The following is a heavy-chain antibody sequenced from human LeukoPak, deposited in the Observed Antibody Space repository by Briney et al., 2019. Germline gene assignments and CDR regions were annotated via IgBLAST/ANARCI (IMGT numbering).Heavy chain of an antibody. D-gene: IGHD5-18*01. CDR2: IWYDGSNK. J-gene: IGHJ6*03. Sequence: PGRSLRLSCAASGFTFSSYGMHWVRQAPGKGLEGVAVIWYDGSNKYYADSVKGRFTISRDSSKNTLYLQMNSLRAEDTAVYYCAKDRLGDTASDYYYMDVWGKGTTVTVSS. CDR3: AKDRLGDTASDYYYMDV. CDR1: GFTFSSYG. V-gene: IGHV3-33*06.